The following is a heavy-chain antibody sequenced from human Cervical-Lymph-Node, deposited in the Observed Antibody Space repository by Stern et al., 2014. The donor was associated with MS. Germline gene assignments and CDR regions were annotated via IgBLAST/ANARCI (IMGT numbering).Heavy chain of an antibody. CDR1: GGSFSGYY. Sequence: QVQLQQWGAGLLKPSETLSLTCAVYGGSFSGYYWSWIRQSPGKGLEWIGEINQSGNTNHNPSLKSRVTISIDTSKNQFSLKLSSVTAADTAVYYCARGGELRNFDWFHYWGQGTLVTVSS. V-gene: IGHV4-34*01. J-gene: IGHJ4*02. CDR2: INQSGNT. CDR3: ARGGELRNFDWFHY. D-gene: IGHD3-9*01.